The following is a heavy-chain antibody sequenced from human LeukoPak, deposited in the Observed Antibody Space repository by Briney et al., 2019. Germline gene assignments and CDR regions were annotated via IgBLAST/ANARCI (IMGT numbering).Heavy chain of an antibody. CDR3: ARSIAVAGRIDAFDI. J-gene: IGHJ3*02. CDR1: GYTFTSYG. V-gene: IGHV1-18*01. D-gene: IGHD6-19*01. Sequence: GASVKVSCKASGYTFTSYGISWVRQAPGQGLEWMGWISAYNGNTNYAQKLQGRVTMTTDTSTSTAYVELRSLRSDDTAVYYCARSIAVAGRIDAFDIWGQGTMVTVSS. CDR2: ISAYNGNT.